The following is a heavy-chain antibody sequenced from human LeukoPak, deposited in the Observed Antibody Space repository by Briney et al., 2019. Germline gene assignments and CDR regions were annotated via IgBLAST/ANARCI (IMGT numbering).Heavy chain of an antibody. CDR2: IWYDGSNK. CDR1: GFTFSSYG. J-gene: IGHJ4*02. V-gene: IGHV3-33*01. Sequence: GGSLRLSCAASGFTFSSYGMPWVRQAPGKGLEWVAVIWYDGSNKYDADSVKGRFTISRDNSKNTLYLQMNILRAEDPSVYYCARGGSAEDGNDYWGQGTMVAVSS. CDR3: ARGGSAEDGNDY. D-gene: IGHD4-17*01.